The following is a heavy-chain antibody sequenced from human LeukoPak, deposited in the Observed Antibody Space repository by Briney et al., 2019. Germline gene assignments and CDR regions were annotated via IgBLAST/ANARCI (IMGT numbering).Heavy chain of an antibody. V-gene: IGHV1-3*01. Sequence: GASVKVSCKASGYTFTTYAIHWVRQAPGQRLKWMGWINSAYGNTKYSQKFQGRATITSATSATSAYMEVHSLTSEDTTIYYCARDSYMAAADTWFDPWGQETLVTVSS. CDR3: ARDSYMAAADTWFDP. J-gene: IGHJ5*02. CDR2: INSAYGNT. CDR1: GYTFTTYA. D-gene: IGHD6-13*01.